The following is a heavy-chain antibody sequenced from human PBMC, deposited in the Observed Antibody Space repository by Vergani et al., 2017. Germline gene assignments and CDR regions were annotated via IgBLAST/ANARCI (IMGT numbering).Heavy chain of an antibody. Sequence: QLLLQDSGPGQVKPSETLSLTCGVSDGSINSRSYYWAWIRQPPGKGLEWIGMMFYSVTTYYNPSLKSRVTIFLDTSKSQFSLKVTSVTAADTAVYFCARGKYNSGDYYYYYGLDVWGQGTTATVSS. CDR1: DGSINSRSYY. CDR2: MFYSVTT. D-gene: IGHD3-22*01. J-gene: IGHJ6*02. CDR3: ARGKYNSGDYYYYYGLDV. V-gene: IGHV4-39*01.